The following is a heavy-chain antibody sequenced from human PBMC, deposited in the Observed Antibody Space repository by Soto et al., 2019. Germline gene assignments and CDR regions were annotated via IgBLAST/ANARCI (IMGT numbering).Heavy chain of an antibody. CDR1: GASISSGDYY. Sequence: SSETLSLTCTVSGASISSGDYYWSWIRQPPGKGLEWIGYIYYSGSTYYNPSLKSRVTISVDTSKNQFSLKLSSVTAADTAVYYCARERPDGSRLDPWGQGTLVTVS. CDR3: ARERPDGSRLDP. J-gene: IGHJ5*02. D-gene: IGHD6-13*01. V-gene: IGHV4-30-4*01. CDR2: IYYSGST.